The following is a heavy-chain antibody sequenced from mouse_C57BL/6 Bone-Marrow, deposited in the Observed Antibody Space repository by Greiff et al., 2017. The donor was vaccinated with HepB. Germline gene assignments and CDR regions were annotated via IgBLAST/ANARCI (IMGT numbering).Heavy chain of an antibody. CDR3: ARGDYGYDRFAY. D-gene: IGHD2-2*01. V-gene: IGHV1-81*01. CDR1: GYTFTSYG. J-gene: IGHJ3*01. Sequence: QVQLQQSGAELARPGASVKLSCKASGYTFTSYGISWVKQRTGQGLEWIGEIYPRSGNTYYNEKFKGEATLTADKSSSTAYMELRSLTSEDSAVYFCARGDYGYDRFAYWGQGTLVTVSA. CDR2: IYPRSGNT.